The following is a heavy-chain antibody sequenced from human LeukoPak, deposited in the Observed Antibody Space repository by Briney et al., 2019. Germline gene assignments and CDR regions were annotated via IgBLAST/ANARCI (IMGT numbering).Heavy chain of an antibody. V-gene: IGHV4-38-2*02. J-gene: IGHJ4*02. CDR2: IHHSGST. CDR1: GYSISSGYY. D-gene: IGHD2-2*01. Sequence: PSETLSLTCTVSGYSISSGYYWGWMRQPPGKGLEWIGSIHHSGSTYYNPALKSRVTISVDTSKKQFSLNLRSVTAADTAVYYCARVQSYAYGFYYWGQGTLVNVSS. CDR3: ARVQSYAYGFYY.